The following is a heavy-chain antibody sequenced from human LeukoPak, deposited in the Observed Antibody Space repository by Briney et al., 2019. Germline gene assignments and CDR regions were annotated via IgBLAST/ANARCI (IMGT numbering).Heavy chain of an antibody. CDR1: GGSISSGDYY. J-gene: IGHJ4*02. CDR2: IYYSGST. V-gene: IGHV4-30-4*08. Sequence: SETLSLTCTVSGGSISSGDYYWSWIRQPPGKGREWIGYIYYSGSTYYNPSLKSRVTISVDTSKNQFSLKLSSVTAADTAVYYCAREKEGAPDYWGQGTLVTVSS. CDR3: AREKEGAPDY. D-gene: IGHD1-26*01.